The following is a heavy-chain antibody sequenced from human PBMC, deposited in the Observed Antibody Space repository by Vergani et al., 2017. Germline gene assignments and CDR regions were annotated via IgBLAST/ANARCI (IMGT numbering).Heavy chain of an antibody. CDR2: INPNSGGT. CDR3: ARVGTSSNRDYFDY. J-gene: IGHJ4*02. V-gene: IGHV1-2*02. Sequence: QVQLVQSGAEVKKPGASVKVSCKASGYTFTDYFMHWVRQAPGQGLEWMGWINPNSGGTNYAQKFQGRVTMIRDTSISTAYMELSNLRSDDTAVYYCARVGTSSNRDYFDYWGQGTLGTVSS. CDR1: GYTFTDYF. D-gene: IGHD2-2*01.